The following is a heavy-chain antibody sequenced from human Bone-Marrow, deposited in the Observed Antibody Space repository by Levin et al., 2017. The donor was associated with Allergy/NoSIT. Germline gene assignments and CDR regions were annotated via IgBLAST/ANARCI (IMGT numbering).Heavy chain of an antibody. CDR3: AREDGSTFDY. CDR2: IYNSGST. J-gene: IGHJ4*02. D-gene: IGHD2-2*03. CDR1: GGSISSGGHH. Sequence: TSETLSLTCTVSGGSISSGGHHWSWIRQHPGTGLEWIGYIYNSGSTYYNPSLKSRVMISVDTSKNQFSLKVSSVTAADTAVYYCAREDGSTFDYWGQGTLVTVSS. V-gene: IGHV4-31*03.